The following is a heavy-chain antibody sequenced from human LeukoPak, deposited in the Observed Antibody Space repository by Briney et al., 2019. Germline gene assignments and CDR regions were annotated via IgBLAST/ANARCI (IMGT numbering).Heavy chain of an antibody. CDR3: AGGGYCSGGSCYNY. CDR1: GGSISSYY. J-gene: IGHJ4*02. V-gene: IGHV4-59*01. CDR2: IYYSGST. D-gene: IGHD2-15*01. Sequence: SETLSLTCTVSGGSISSYYWSWIRQPPGKGLEWIGYIYYSGSTNYNPSLKSRVTISVDTSKNQFSLKLSSVTAADTAVYYCAGGGYCSGGSCYNYWGQGTLVTVSS.